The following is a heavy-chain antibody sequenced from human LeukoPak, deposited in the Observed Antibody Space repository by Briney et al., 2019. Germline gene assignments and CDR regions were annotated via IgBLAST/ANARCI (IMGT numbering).Heavy chain of an antibody. CDR2: INHSGST. Sequence: SETLSLTCAVYGGSFSGYYWSWIRQPPGKGLEWIGEINHSGSTNYNPSLKSRVTISVDTSKNQFPLKLSSVTAADTAVYYCARQGNWDAGFFDPWGQGTLVTVSS. V-gene: IGHV4-34*01. CDR1: GGSFSGYY. D-gene: IGHD1-26*01. J-gene: IGHJ5*02. CDR3: ARQGNWDAGFFDP.